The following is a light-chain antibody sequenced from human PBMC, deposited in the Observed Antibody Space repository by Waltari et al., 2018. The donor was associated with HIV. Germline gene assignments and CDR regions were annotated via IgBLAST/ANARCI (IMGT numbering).Light chain of an antibody. Sequence: VMTQPPSPSLTPCQRLTTSRSAPRSSSVTNDVDWFWQLPGTAPKLLIYRNNQRPSGVPDRFTGSKSGTSVSLAISGLRSEDEADYYCDAWDDSLSGRVFGGGTKLTVL. CDR1: RSSSVTND. J-gene: IGLJ3*02. CDR3: DAWDDSLSGRV. CDR2: RNN. V-gene: IGLV1-47*01.